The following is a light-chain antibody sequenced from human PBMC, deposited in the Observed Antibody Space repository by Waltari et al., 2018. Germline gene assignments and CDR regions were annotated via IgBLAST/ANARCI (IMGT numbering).Light chain of an antibody. Sequence: QSALTQPASVSGSPGQSITISCTGTSSDVGNYNLVSWYQHLPGKAPQLMIYEVSKRPSGVSNRFSGSKAGNTASLTISGLQAEHEADYYCCSYAGSSSLPYVGGSGTKVTVL. J-gene: IGLJ1*01. V-gene: IGLV2-23*02. CDR1: SSDVGNYNL. CDR3: CSYAGSSSLPYV. CDR2: EVS.